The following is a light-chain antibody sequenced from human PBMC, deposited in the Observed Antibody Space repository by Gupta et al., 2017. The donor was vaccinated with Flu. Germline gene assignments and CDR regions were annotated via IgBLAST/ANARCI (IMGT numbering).Light chain of an antibody. Sequence: QTVVTQEPSLSVSPGGTVTLTCALNSGSVSTNYYPTWYQQTPGQAPRTLIHSTNTRSSGVPDRFSGSILGNKAALTITGAQADDESDYYCLLYMGSGTSVFGGGTKLTVI. V-gene: IGLV8-61*01. CDR2: STN. CDR3: LLYMGSGTSV. CDR1: SGSVSTNYY. J-gene: IGLJ3*02.